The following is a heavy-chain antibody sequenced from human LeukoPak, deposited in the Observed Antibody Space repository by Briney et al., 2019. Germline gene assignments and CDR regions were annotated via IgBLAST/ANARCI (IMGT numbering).Heavy chain of an antibody. CDR3: AKDGGDYYDSSGYSSSPDY. V-gene: IGHV3-23*01. J-gene: IGHJ4*02. CDR1: GFTFSSYA. D-gene: IGHD3-22*01. Sequence: GGSLRLSCAASGFTFSSYAMSWVRQAPGKGLEWVSAISGSGGSTYYADSVKGRFTISRDNSKNTLYLQMNSLRAEDTAVYYCAKDGGDYYDSSGYSSSPDYWGQGTLVTVSS. CDR2: ISGSGGST.